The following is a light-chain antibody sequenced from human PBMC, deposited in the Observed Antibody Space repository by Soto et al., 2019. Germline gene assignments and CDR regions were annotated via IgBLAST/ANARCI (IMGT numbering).Light chain of an antibody. V-gene: IGLV2-14*03. CDR2: DVS. Sequence: QSALTQPASVSGSPGQSINISCTGTSSDVGGYNYVSWYQHHPGKAPKLIIYDVSNRPSGVSNPFSGSKSGNTASLTISGLQPEDEADYYCSSYTTSNTRQIVFXTGTKVTVL. CDR3: SSYTTSNTRQIV. J-gene: IGLJ1*01. CDR1: SSDVGGYNY.